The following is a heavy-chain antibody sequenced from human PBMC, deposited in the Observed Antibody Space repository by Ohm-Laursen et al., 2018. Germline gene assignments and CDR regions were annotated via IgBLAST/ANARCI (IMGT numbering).Heavy chain of an antibody. V-gene: IGHV3-53*01. CDR2: VYIDGTT. J-gene: IGHJ3*02. CDR1: GFTFSSYA. CDR3: ARERRLDDAFDI. Sequence: SLRLSCTASGFTFSSYAMSWVRQAPGKGLEWVSVVYIDGTTYYADSVKGRFTISRDNSKNTLYLQMNSLRAEDTAVYYCARERRLDDAFDIWGQGTMVTVSS. D-gene: IGHD6-19*01.